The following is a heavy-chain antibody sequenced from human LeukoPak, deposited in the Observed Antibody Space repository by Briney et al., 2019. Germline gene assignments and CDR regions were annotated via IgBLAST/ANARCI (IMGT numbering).Heavy chain of an antibody. CDR1: GLSLSPGGVR. V-gene: IGHV2-70*04. D-gene: IGHD6-19*01. J-gene: IGHJ4*02. CDR3: VAGYPIHY. CDR2: IDWDDDK. Sequence: SGPTLVNPTQPLTLTCTFSGLSLSPGGVRASWIRQPPGKALEWLARIDWDDDKFYSTSLKTRLTISKETSRNQVVLTMTNMDPVDTATYYCVAGYPIHYWGQGILVTVSS.